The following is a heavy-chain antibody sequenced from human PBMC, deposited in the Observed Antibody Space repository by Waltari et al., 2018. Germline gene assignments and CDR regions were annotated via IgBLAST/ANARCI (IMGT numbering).Heavy chain of an antibody. V-gene: IGHV4-61*09. CDR3: ARDLKYTNGWYEMPV. CDR1: GGSISSGSYY. CDR2: IYTSGST. J-gene: IGHJ4*02. D-gene: IGHD6-13*01. Sequence: QVQLQESGPGLVKPSQTLSLTCTVSGGSISSGSYYWSWIRQPAGKGLEWIGYIYTSGSTNYHPSLKSRVTISVDTSKNQFSLKLSSVTAADTAVYYCARDLKYTNGWYEMPVWGQGTLVTVSS.